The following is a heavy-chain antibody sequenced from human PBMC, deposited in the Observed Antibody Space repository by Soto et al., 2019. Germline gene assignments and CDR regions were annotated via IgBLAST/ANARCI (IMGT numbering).Heavy chain of an antibody. D-gene: IGHD6-6*01. Sequence: QVQLVQSGAEVKKPGASVKVSCKASGYTFTSYGISWVRQAPGQGLEWMGWISAYNGNTNYAHKLQGRVTMTTDTFTSTAYMELRSLRSDDTAVYYCARGLLRVLSSSVLPARGPFDYWGQGTLVTVSS. CDR3: ARGLLRVLSSSVLPARGPFDY. CDR2: ISAYNGNT. J-gene: IGHJ4*02. V-gene: IGHV1-18*04. CDR1: GYTFTSYG.